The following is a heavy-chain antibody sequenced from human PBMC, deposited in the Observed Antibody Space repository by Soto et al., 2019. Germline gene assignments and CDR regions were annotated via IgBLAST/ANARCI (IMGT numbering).Heavy chain of an antibody. J-gene: IGHJ3*02. CDR3: ARDRLEWLLGPDAFDI. V-gene: IGHV3-33*01. CDR1: GFTFSSYG. Sequence: GGSLRLSCAASGFTFSSYGMHWVRQAPGKGLEWVAVIWYDGSNKYYADSVKGRFTISRDNSKNTLYLQMNSLRAEDTAVYYCARDRLEWLLGPDAFDIWGQGTMVTVSS. CDR2: IWYDGSNK. D-gene: IGHD3-3*01.